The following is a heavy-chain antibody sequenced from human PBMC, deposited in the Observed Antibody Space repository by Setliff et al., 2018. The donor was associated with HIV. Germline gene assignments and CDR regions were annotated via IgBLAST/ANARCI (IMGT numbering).Heavy chain of an antibody. CDR1: GGSFSGYY. D-gene: IGHD2-15*01. J-gene: IGHJ5*02. V-gene: IGHV4-34*01. CDR2: INHSGST. CDR3: ARVSRLHPFDP. Sequence: KPSETLSLTCAVYGGSFSGYYWSWIRQPPGKGLEWIGEINHSGSTNYNPSLKSRVTISVDTSMDQFSLKLNSVTAADTAVYYCARVSRLHPFDPWGQGVLVTVSS.